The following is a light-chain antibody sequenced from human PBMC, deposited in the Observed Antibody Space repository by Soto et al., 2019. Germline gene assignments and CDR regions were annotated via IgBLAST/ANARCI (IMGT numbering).Light chain of an antibody. V-gene: IGLV4-69*01. Sequence: VLTQSPSASASLGASVKLTCTLSSGHSSYAIAWHQQQPEKGPRYLMKLNSDGSHSKGDGIPDRFSGSSSGAERYLTISSLQSEDEADYYCQTWSTGIRVFGGGTQLTVL. CDR3: QTWSTGIRV. J-gene: IGLJ3*02. CDR2: LNSDGSH. CDR1: SGHSSYA.